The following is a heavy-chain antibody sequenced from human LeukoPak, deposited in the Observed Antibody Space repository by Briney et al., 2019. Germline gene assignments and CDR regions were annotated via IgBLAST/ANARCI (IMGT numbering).Heavy chain of an antibody. CDR1: GFTVSSNY. D-gene: IGHD3-3*01. V-gene: IGHV3-53*01. Sequence: GGSLRLSCAASGFTVSSNYMSWVRQAPGKGLEWVSVIYSGGSTYYADSVKGRFTISRDNSKNTLYLQMNSLRAEDTAVYYCARARFLEWLSSYYVDVWGKGTTVTVSS. J-gene: IGHJ6*03. CDR2: IYSGGST. CDR3: ARARFLEWLSSYYVDV.